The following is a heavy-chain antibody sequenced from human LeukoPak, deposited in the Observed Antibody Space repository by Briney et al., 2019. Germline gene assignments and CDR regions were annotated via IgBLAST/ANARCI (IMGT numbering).Heavy chain of an antibody. D-gene: IGHD3-22*01. V-gene: IGHV4-59*01. CDR3: AAIYDSRGYSHLY. Sequence: PSGTLSLTCAVSGASISSYYWSWIRQPPGKGLEWIGYIYYSGNTNYNPSLKSRGTISVDTSKNQVSLQLSSVTAADTAVYYCAAIYDSRGYSHLYWGQGTLVTVSS. CDR1: GASISSYY. CDR2: IYYSGNT. J-gene: IGHJ4*02.